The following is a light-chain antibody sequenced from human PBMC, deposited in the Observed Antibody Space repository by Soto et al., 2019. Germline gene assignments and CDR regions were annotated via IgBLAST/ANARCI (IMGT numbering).Light chain of an antibody. CDR2: DAY. CDR1: QSVSSSF. V-gene: IGKV3-20*01. Sequence: EIVLTQSPGTLSLSPGERATLSCRASQSVSSSFLAWYQQKPGQAPRLLIYDAYSRATGISDGFSGSGSGTDFTLAISRLEPDDFAVYYCQQYGRSPWTFGQGTKLEIK. CDR3: QQYGRSPWT. J-gene: IGKJ1*01.